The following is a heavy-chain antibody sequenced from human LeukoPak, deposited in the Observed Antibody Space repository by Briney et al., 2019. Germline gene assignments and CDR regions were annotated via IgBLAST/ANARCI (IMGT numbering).Heavy chain of an antibody. J-gene: IGHJ4*02. V-gene: IGHV3-7*05. CDR1: GFTFTNFW. D-gene: IGHD1-1*01. CDR3: ARGGWKPVDY. CDR2: IKQDGSEK. Sequence: GGSLRLSCAASGFTFTNFWMSWVRQAPGKGLEWVANIKQDGSEKYYVDSVKGRFTISRDNAKNSLYLQMNRLRAEDTAVYYCARGGWKPVDYWGQGTLVTVSS.